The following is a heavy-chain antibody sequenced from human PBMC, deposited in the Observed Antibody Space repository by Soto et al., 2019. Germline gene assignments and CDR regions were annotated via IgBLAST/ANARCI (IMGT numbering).Heavy chain of an antibody. CDR2: ISGSGGST. Sequence: GGSLRLSCAASGFTFSSYAMSWVRQAPGKGLERVSAISGSGGSTYYADSVKGRFTISRENSRNTLYLHMSSLCAEDTAVYYSAKDGQALGYYDFWSGYYSYYYGMDVWGQGTRVTVSS. D-gene: IGHD3-3*01. CDR1: GFTFSSYA. J-gene: IGHJ6*02. CDR3: AKDGQALGYYDFWSGYYSYYYGMDV. V-gene: IGHV3-23*01.